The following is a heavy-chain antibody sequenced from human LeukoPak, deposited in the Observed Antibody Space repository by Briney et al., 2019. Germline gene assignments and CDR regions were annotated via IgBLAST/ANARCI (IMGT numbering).Heavy chain of an antibody. CDR3: ASHYGGNWNLLPDAFDI. CDR1: GGTFSSYA. CDR2: IIPIFGTA. Sequence: SVKVSCKASGGTFSSYAISWVRQAPGQGLEWMGGIIPIFGTANYAQKFQGRVTITTDESTSTAYMELSSLRSEDTAVHYCASHYGGNWNLLPDAFDIWGQGTMVTVSS. V-gene: IGHV1-69*05. J-gene: IGHJ3*02. D-gene: IGHD4-23*01.